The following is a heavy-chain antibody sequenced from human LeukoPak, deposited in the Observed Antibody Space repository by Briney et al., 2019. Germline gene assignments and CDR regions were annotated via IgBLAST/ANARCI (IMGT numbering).Heavy chain of an antibody. Sequence: ASVKVSCKASGYTFTCYYMHWVRQAPGQGLEWMGWINPNSGGTNYAQKFQDRVTMTRDTSISTAYMELSRLRSDDTAVYYCARDLGGATQNWFDPWGQGTLVTVSS. D-gene: IGHD1-26*01. CDR2: INPNSGGT. CDR1: GYTFTCYY. J-gene: IGHJ5*02. V-gene: IGHV1-2*02. CDR3: ARDLGGATQNWFDP.